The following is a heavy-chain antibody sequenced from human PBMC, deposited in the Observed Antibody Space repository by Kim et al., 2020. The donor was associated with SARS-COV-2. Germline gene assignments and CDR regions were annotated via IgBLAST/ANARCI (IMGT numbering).Heavy chain of an antibody. D-gene: IGHD3-3*01. J-gene: IGHJ6*02. V-gene: IGHV3-64D*09. CDR3: VARSLPGYYDFWSGYYTLKDYGMDV. Sequence: GGSLRLSCSASGFTFSSYAMHWVRQAPGKGLEYVSAISSNGGSTYYADSVKGRFTISRDNSKNTLYLQMSSLRAEDTAVYYCVARSLPGYYDFWSGYYTLKDYGMDVWGQGTTVTVSS. CDR2: ISSNGGST. CDR1: GFTFSSYA.